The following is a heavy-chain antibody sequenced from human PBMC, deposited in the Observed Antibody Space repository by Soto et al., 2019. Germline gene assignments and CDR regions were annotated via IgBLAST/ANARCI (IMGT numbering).Heavy chain of an antibody. J-gene: IGHJ4*02. V-gene: IGHV3-23*01. CDR3: AGRGDSGGWASGY. Sequence: EVQLLESGGGLVQPGGSLRLSCTASGFTFSNNVMSWVRQAPGKGLQWVSSISDSGGNTYYADSVKGRLTISRDNSRNTLYLQVNSMKVEDTAVYYCAGRGDSGGWASGYWGQGTLVTVSS. CDR1: GFTFSNNV. D-gene: IGHD6-19*01. CDR2: ISDSGGNT.